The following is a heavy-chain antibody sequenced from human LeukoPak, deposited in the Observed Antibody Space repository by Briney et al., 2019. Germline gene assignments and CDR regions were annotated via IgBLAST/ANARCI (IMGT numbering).Heavy chain of an antibody. CDR3: ARVSSLWFGLYYFDY. Sequence: PSETLSLTCTFSGGSISSYYWSWIRQPAGNGLEWIGRIHTSGSTNYNPSLKSRVTMSVDTSKNQFSLKLSSVTAADTAVYYCARVSSLWFGLYYFDYWGQGTLVTVSS. CDR2: IHTSGST. J-gene: IGHJ4*02. V-gene: IGHV4-4*07. D-gene: IGHD3-10*01. CDR1: GGSISSYY.